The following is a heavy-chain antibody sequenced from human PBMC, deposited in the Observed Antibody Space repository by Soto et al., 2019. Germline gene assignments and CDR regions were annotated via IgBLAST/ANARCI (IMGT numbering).Heavy chain of an antibody. V-gene: IGHV6-1*01. D-gene: IGHD3-3*01. CDR1: GDSASSNSAA. CDR3: ARVQQGLWSGYYIPWFDP. Sequence: SQTLSLTCAISGDSASSNSAAWNWIRQSPSRGLEWLGRTYYRSKWYNDYAVSVKSRITINPDTSKNQFSLQLNSVTPEDTAVYYCARVQQGLWSGYYIPWFDPWGQGTLVTVSS. J-gene: IGHJ5*02. CDR2: TYYRSKWYN.